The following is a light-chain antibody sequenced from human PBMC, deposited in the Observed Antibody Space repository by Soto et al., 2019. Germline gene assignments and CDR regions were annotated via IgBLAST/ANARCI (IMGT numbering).Light chain of an antibody. Sequence: SPATLSVSKGERVTLSCRASQNVDGELAWYQQRPGQAPRLLIYTASTRATNSPARFSGSGSGTEFTLTISGLQSEDFAIYFCQQYRSWPIPFGQGTRLEIK. CDR2: TAS. V-gene: IGKV3-15*01. CDR1: QNVDGE. CDR3: QQYRSWPIP. J-gene: IGKJ5*01.